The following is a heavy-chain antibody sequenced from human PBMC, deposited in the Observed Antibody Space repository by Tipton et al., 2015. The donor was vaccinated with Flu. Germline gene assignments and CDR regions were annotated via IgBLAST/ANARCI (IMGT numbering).Heavy chain of an antibody. V-gene: IGHV5-10-1*01. CDR2: IDPSDSYT. CDR3: ARLGIDYDFWSGYYTGIIRDY. Sequence: QSGAEVKKPGESLRISCKGSGYSFTSYWISRVRQMPGKGLEWMGRIDPSDSYTNYSPSFQGHVTTSADKSISTAYLQWSSLKASDTAMYYCARLGIDYDFWSGYYTGIIRDYWGQGTLVTVSS. J-gene: IGHJ4*02. D-gene: IGHD3-3*01. CDR1: GYSFTSYW.